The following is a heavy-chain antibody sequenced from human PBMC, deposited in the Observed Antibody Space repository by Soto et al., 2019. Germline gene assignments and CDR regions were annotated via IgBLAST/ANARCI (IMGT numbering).Heavy chain of an antibody. CDR2: IGTAGDT. D-gene: IGHD6-6*01. CDR1: GFTFSSYD. Sequence: GGSLRLSCAASGFTFSSYDMHWVRQATGKGLEWVSAIGTAGDTYYPGSVKGRFTISRENAKNSLYLQMNSLRAEDTAVYYCARDRPEVGFDYWGQGTLVTVSS. V-gene: IGHV3-13*01. J-gene: IGHJ4*02. CDR3: ARDRPEVGFDY.